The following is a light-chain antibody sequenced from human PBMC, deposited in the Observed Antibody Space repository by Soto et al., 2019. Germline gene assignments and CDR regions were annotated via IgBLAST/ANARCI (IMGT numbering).Light chain of an antibody. CDR1: QSVGSN. V-gene: IGKV3-15*01. CDR3: QQYNNWPPVT. Sequence: EIVMTQSPATLSVSPGERATLSCRASQSVGSNLAWYQQKPGQAPRLLIFGASTRATGIPARFSGSGSGTEFTLTISSLQSEDFAVYYCQQYNNWPPVTFGQGTKVEIK. J-gene: IGKJ1*01. CDR2: GAS.